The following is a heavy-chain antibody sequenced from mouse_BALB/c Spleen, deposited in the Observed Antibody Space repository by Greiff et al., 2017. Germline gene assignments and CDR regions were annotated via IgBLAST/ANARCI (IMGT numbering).Heavy chain of an antibody. D-gene: IGHD1-1*01. Sequence: EVQLVESGGGLVQPGGSRKLSCAASGFTFSSFGMHWVRQAPEKGLEWVAYISSGSSTIYYADPVKGRFTISRDNPKNTLFLQMTSLRSEDTAMYYCARCGGDGSSSYYYAMDYWGQGTSVTVSS. CDR2: ISSGSSTI. CDR3: ARCGGDGSSSYYYAMDY. CDR1: GFTFSSFG. V-gene: IGHV5-17*02. J-gene: IGHJ4*01.